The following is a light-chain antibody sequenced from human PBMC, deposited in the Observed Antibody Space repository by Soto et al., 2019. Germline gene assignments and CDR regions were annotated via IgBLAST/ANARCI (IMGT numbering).Light chain of an antibody. CDR1: QSVSSY. CDR3: QQYDSYCT. CDR2: DAS. J-gene: IGKJ4*01. V-gene: IGKV3-11*01. Sequence: EIVLTQSPATLSLSPGERATLSCRASQSVSSYLAWYQQKPGQAPGLLIYDASNRATGIPSRFSGSGSGTEFTLTISSLQPDDSATYYCQQYDSYCTFGGGTKVDIK.